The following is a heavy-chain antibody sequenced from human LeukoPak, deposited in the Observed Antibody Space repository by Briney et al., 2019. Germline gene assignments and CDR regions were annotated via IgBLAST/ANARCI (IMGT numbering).Heavy chain of an antibody. J-gene: IGHJ4*02. CDR3: ARVEYDFWRDFDY. D-gene: IGHD3-3*01. CDR2: IYPGDSDT. V-gene: IGHV5-51*01. CDR1: GYSFTSYW. Sequence: GESLKISCKGSGYSFTSYWIGWVRQMLGKGLEWMGIIYPGDSDTRYSPSFQGQVTISADKSISTAYLQWSSLKASDTAMYYCARVEYDFWRDFDYWGQGTLVTVSS.